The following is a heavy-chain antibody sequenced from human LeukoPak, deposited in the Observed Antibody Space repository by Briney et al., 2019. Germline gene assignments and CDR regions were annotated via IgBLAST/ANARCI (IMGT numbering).Heavy chain of an antibody. Sequence: GGSLRLSCAASGFTFSSYNMNWVRQAPGKGLEWVSSISSSSSYIYYAESVKGRFTISSDNAKNSLYLQMNSLRAEDTAVYYCARDGACNTTRCFTYYYDYWGQGTLVTVSS. CDR2: ISSSSSYI. V-gene: IGHV3-21*01. CDR1: GFTFSSYN. D-gene: IGHD2-2*02. CDR3: ARDGACNTTRCFTYYYDY. J-gene: IGHJ4*02.